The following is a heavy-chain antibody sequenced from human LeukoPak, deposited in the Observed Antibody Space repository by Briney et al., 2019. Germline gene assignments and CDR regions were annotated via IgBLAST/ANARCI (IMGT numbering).Heavy chain of an antibody. J-gene: IGHJ4*02. V-gene: IGHV4-59*01. CDR2: IYYSGST. D-gene: IGHD3-10*01. Sequence: SSETLSLTCTVSGGSISSYYWSWIRQPPGKGLEWIGYIYYSGSTNYNPSLKSRVTISVDTSKNQFSLKLSSVTAADTAVYYCAREKKPYYYGSGSYRYYFDYWGQGTLVTVSS. CDR3: AREKKPYYYGSGSYRYYFDY. CDR1: GGSISSYY.